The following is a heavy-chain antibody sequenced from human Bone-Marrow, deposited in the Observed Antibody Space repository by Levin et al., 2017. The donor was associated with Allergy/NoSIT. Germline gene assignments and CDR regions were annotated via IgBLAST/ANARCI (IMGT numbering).Heavy chain of an antibody. CDR3: AREMERGEDDAFDI. CDR2: TSPKSGTS. J-gene: IGHJ3*02. Sequence: SCKASGYSLTDHYMHWIRQAPGQGLEWMGRTSPKSGTSNYADKFQGRVTMTRDTSINTAYMELSRLTSDDTAVFYCAREMERGEDDAFDIWGQGTLVSVS. V-gene: IGHV1-2*06. CDR1: GYSLTDHY. D-gene: IGHD3-10*01.